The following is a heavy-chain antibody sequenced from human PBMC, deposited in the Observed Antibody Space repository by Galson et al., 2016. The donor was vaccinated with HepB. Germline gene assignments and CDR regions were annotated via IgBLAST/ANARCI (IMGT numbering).Heavy chain of an antibody. D-gene: IGHD3-16*01. CDR3: AKGGMLIPRFDY. V-gene: IGHV3-23*01. Sequence: SLRLSCAASGFTLSTYAMSWVRQAPGKGLEWVSTIRGNGVSTSYADAVKGRFTISRDSSKNTVYLQMNSLRAGDTAVYYCAKGGMLIPRFDYWGQGTLVTVSS. J-gene: IGHJ4*02. CDR2: IRGNGVST. CDR1: GFTLSTYA.